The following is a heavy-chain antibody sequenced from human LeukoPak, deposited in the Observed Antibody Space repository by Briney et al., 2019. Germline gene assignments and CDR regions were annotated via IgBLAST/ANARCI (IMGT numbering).Heavy chain of an antibody. V-gene: IGHV5-51*01. CDR2: IYPGDSDT. CDR3: ASHESTSSSDYYYYYGMDV. CDR1: GYSFTSYW. J-gene: IGHJ6*02. D-gene: IGHD2-2*01. Sequence: GESLKISCKGSGYSFTSYWIGWVRQMPGKGLEWMGIIYPGDSDTRYSPSFQGQVTISADKSISTAYLQWSSLKASDTAMYYCASHESTSSSDYYYYYGMDVWGQGTTVTVSS.